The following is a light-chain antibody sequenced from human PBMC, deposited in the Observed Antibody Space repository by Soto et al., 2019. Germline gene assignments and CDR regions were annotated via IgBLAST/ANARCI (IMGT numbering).Light chain of an antibody. CDR1: QSVSSY. CDR3: QHRYNWPLT. J-gene: IGKJ4*01. CDR2: DAS. V-gene: IGKV3-11*01. Sequence: EIVLTQSPATLSLSPGDRATLSCRASQSVSSYLAWYQQKPGQAPRLLIYDASNRATGIPARFSGSGSGTELRLTVSSLVPEDFAVYYCQHRYNWPLTFVVVTKVEIK.